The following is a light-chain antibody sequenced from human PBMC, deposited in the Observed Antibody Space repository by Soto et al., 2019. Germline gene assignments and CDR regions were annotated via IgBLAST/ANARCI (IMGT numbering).Light chain of an antibody. CDR2: DAS. Sequence: EIVLTQSPATLSLSPGESATITCRASQSVSSYLAWYQQKPGQAPRLLIYDASGRATGIPARFSGSGAGTDFTLTISSLEPEDFAVYYCQQRSNWPITFGQGTRLEIK. CDR1: QSVSSY. V-gene: IGKV3-11*01. CDR3: QQRSNWPIT. J-gene: IGKJ5*01.